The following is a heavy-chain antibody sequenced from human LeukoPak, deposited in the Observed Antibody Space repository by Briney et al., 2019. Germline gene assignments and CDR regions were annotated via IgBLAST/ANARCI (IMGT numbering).Heavy chain of an antibody. D-gene: IGHD3-22*01. CDR3: AKEGYYYDNPD. Sequence: GGSLRLSCAASGFTFSNYGMHWVRQAPGKGLEWVAVISYDGSPKYYADSVKGRFTISRDNSKNTLYLQMNSLRAEDTAVYYCAKEGYYYDNPDWGQGTLVTVSS. J-gene: IGHJ4*02. CDR2: ISYDGSPK. V-gene: IGHV3-30*18. CDR1: GFTFSNYG.